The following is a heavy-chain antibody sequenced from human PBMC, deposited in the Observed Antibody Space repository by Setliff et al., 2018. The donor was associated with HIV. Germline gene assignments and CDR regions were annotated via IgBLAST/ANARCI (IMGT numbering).Heavy chain of an antibody. CDR3: ARDRETTLIPGYYYYMDV. J-gene: IGHJ6*03. D-gene: IGHD4-4*01. CDR2: INPNSGGT. V-gene: IGHV1-2*02. CDR1: GYTFTGYY. Sequence: GASVKVSCKASGYTFTGYYMHWVRQAPGQGLEWMGWINPNSGGTNYAQKFQGRVTMTRDTSISTAYTELSRLTYDDTAVYYCARDRETTLIPGYYYYMDVWG.